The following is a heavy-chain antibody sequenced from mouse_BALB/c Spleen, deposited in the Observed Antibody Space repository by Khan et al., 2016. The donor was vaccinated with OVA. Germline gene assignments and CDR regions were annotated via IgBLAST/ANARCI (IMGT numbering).Heavy chain of an antibody. V-gene: IGHV1-18*01. CDR2: INPKNGIT. CDR1: GYTFTEYT. Sequence: VQLKESGPELVKPGAAVKISCKTSGYTFTEYTLHWVKQSPGKSLEWIGVINPKNGITSYNQKFKGQATLTVDKSSSTAYMEFRSLTSEDSGVYCCARDAGRYWGQGTSVTVSS. CDR3: ARDAGRY. J-gene: IGHJ4*01. D-gene: IGHD3-3*01.